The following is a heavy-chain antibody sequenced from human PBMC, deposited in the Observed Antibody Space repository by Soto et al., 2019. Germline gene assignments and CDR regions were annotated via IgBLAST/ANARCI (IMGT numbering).Heavy chain of an antibody. J-gene: IGHJ4*02. D-gene: IGHD4-4*01. CDR2: IYWADDK. Sequence: QITLKESGPTLVKPTQTRTLTCTFSGFSLNTRGVGVGWIRQPPGKALEWLALIYWADDKRYCPSLKSRLTITTDTSNNQVVLTMTNIDHVDTATYYCAPRPVPYSHYFDYWGQGTLVTVSS. V-gene: IGHV2-5*02. CDR1: GFSLNTRGVG. CDR3: APRPVPYSHYFDY.